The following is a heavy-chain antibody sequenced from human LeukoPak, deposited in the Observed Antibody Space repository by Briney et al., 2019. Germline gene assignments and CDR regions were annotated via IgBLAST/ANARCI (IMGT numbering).Heavy chain of an antibody. CDR2: IYYSGST. CDR1: GGSISSYY. J-gene: IGHJ4*02. V-gene: IGHV4-59*08. Sequence: SETLSLTCTVSGGSISSYYWSWIRQPPGKGLEWIGYIYYSGSTNYNPSLKSRVTISVDTSKNQFSLKLSSVTAADTAVYYCARQHRDYDILTGYYIEDEDWGQGTLVTVSS. CDR3: ARQHRDYDILTGYYIEDED. D-gene: IGHD3-9*01.